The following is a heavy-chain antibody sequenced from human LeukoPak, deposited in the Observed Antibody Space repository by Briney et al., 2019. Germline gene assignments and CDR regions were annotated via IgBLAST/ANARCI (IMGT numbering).Heavy chain of an antibody. V-gene: IGHV1-2*02. CDR3: AATGYYYGSGLRYYFDY. Sequence: GASVKVSCKASGYTFTGYYMHWVRQAPGQGLEWMGWINPNSGGTNYAQKFQGRVTMTRDTSISTAYMELSRLRSDDTAVYYCAATGYYYGSGLRYYFDYWGQGTLVTVSS. CDR1: GYTFTGYY. CDR2: INPNSGGT. D-gene: IGHD3-10*01. J-gene: IGHJ4*02.